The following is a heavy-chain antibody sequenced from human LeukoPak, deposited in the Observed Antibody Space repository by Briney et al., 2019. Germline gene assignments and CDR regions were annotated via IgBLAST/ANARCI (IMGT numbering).Heavy chain of an antibody. J-gene: IGHJ3*02. CDR3: ARQGVGATTYGLDI. Sequence: SETLSLTCTVSGGSISSSSYYWGWIRQPPGKGLEWIGSIYYSGSTYYNPSLKSRVTISVDTSNNQFSPKLSSVTAADTAVYYCARQGVGATTYGLDIWGQGTMVTVSS. D-gene: IGHD1-26*01. CDR2: IYYSGST. V-gene: IGHV4-39*01. CDR1: GGSISSSSYY.